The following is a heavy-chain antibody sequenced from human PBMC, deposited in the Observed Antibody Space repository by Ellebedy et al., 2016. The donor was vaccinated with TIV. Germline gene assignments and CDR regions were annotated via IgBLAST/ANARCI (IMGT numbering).Heavy chain of an antibody. Sequence: GESLKISCAASGFTFSDYYMSWIRQAPGKGLEWISYISSDGDTIYYTDPVKGRFSLSRDNAKNSLYLQMDSLRAEDTAVYYCARMYFYDTSGDIGYWGQGTLVTVSS. D-gene: IGHD3-22*01. CDR2: ISSDGDTI. V-gene: IGHV3-11*01. CDR3: ARMYFYDTSGDIGY. J-gene: IGHJ4*02. CDR1: GFTFSDYY.